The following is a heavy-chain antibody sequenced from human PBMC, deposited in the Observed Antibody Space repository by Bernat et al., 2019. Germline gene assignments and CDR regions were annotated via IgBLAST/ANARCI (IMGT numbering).Heavy chain of an antibody. CDR1: GFTFSSYA. V-gene: IGHV3-13*01. CDR2: ISTAGDT. J-gene: IGHJ3*02. CDR3: ARVSVTTGAFDI. Sequence: EVQLLESGGGLVQPGGSLRLSCAASGFTFSSYAMSWVRQAPGKGLEWVSAISTAGDTYYPGSVKGRFTISRENAKNSLYLQMNSLRAGDTAVYYCARVSVTTGAFDIWGQGTMVTVSS. D-gene: IGHD1-14*01.